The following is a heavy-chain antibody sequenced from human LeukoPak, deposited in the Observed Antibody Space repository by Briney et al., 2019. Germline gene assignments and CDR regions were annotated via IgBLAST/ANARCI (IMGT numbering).Heavy chain of an antibody. J-gene: IGHJ4*02. CDR1: GGSFSGYH. CDR3: ARGYGSGRYCRY. CDR2: INHSGST. V-gene: IGHV4-34*01. D-gene: IGHD3-10*01. Sequence: SETLSLTCAVYGGSFSGYHWSWIRQPPGKGLEWIGEINHSGSTNYNPSLKSRVTISVDTSKNQFSLKLSSVTAAGTAVYYCARGYGSGRYCRYWGQGTLVTVSS.